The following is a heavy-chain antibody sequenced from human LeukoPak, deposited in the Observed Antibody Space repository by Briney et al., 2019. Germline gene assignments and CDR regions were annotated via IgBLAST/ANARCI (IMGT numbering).Heavy chain of an antibody. D-gene: IGHD4-11*01. J-gene: IGHJ6*03. CDR2: IYYSGST. Sequence: SETLSLTCTVSGGSISSCYWSWIRQPPGKGLEWIGYIYYSGSTNYNPSLKSRVTISVDTSKNQFSLKLSSVTAADTAVYYCARAYSNYGYYYYMDVWGKGTTVTVSS. CDR3: ARAYSNYGYYYYMDV. CDR1: GGSISSCY. V-gene: IGHV4-59*01.